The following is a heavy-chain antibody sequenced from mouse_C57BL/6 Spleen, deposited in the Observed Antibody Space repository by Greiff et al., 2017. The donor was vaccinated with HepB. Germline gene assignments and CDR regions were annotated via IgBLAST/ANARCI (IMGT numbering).Heavy chain of an antibody. V-gene: IGHV5-6*01. CDR1: GFTFSSYG. Sequence: EVKVVESGGDLVKPGGSLKLSCAASGFTFSSYGMSWVRQTPDKRLEWVATISSGGSYTYYPDSVKGRFTISRDNAKNTLYLQMSSVKSEDTAMYYCARHGNYENYWGQGTTLTVSS. J-gene: IGHJ2*01. CDR2: ISSGGSYT. CDR3: ARHGNYENY. D-gene: IGHD2-1*01.